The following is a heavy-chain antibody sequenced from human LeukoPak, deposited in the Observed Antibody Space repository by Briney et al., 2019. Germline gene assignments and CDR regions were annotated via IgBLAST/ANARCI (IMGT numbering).Heavy chain of an antibody. D-gene: IGHD1-14*01. J-gene: IGHJ4*02. Sequence: QPGGSLRLSCAASGFTVSSNYMSWVRQAPGKGLEWVSVIYSGGSTYYADSVKGRFTISRDNSKNTLYLQMNSLRAEDTAVYYCARVTVMLRLSSFDYWGQGTLVTVSS. V-gene: IGHV3-53*01. CDR2: IYSGGST. CDR1: GFTVSSNY. CDR3: ARVTVMLRLSSFDY.